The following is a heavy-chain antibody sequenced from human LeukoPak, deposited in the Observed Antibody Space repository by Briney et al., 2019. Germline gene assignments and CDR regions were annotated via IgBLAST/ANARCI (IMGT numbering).Heavy chain of an antibody. CDR3: VNGLRGDYHYFDY. D-gene: IGHD4-17*01. J-gene: IGHJ4*02. CDR1: GFTFSSYA. Sequence: GGSLRLSCSASGFTFSSYAMRWVRQAPGKGLEYVSAISSNGGSTYYADSVKGRFTISRDNSKNTLYLQMSSLRAEDTAVYYCVNGLRGDYHYFDYWGQGTLVTVSS. CDR2: ISSNGGST. V-gene: IGHV3-64D*06.